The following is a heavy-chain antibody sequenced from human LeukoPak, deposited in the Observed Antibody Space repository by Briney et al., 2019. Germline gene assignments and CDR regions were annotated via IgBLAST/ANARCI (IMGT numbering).Heavy chain of an antibody. CDR3: AKAPDYYDSSGFDY. V-gene: IGHV3-23*01. CDR1: GFTLSSYA. CDR2: ISGSGGST. D-gene: IGHD3-22*01. J-gene: IGHJ4*02. Sequence: GGSLRLSCAASGFTLSSYAMSWVRQAPGKGLEWVSAISGSGGSTYYADSVKGRFTISRDNSKNTLYLQMNSLRAEDTAVYYCAKAPDYYDSSGFDYWGQGTLVTVSS.